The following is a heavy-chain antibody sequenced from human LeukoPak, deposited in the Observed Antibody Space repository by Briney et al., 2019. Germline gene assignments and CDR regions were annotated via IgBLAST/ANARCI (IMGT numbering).Heavy chain of an antibody. J-gene: IGHJ3*02. V-gene: IGHV4-61*01. Sequence: SETLSPTCTVSGGSVSSGSYYWSWIRQPPGKGLEWIGYIYYSGSTNYNPSLKSRVTISVDTSKNQFSLKLSSVTAADTAVYYCARADYSNYGDAFDIWGQGTMVTVPS. CDR1: GGSVSSGSYY. D-gene: IGHD4-11*01. CDR2: IYYSGST. CDR3: ARADYSNYGDAFDI.